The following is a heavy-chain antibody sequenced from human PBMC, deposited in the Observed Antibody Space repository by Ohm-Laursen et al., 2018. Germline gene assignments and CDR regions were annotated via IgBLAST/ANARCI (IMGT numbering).Heavy chain of an antibody. J-gene: IGHJ2*01. V-gene: IGHV4-31*03. CDR3: ARGGLAAASSYWYFDL. D-gene: IGHD6-13*01. CDR1: GGSISSGGYY. CDR2: IYYSGST. Sequence: TLSLTCIVSGGSISSGGYYWSWIRQHPGKGLEWIGYIYYSGSTYYNPSLKSRVTISVDTSKNQFSLKLSSVTAADTAVYYCARGGLAAASSYWYFDLWGRGTLVTVSS.